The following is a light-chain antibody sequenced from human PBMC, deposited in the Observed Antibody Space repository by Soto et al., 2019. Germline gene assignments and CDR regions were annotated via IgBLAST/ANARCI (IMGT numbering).Light chain of an antibody. CDR2: DVS. CDR3: QSYDSSLSGYV. V-gene: IGLV2-14*01. J-gene: IGLJ1*01. CDR1: SSDVGGYNY. Sequence: QSVLTQPASVSGSPGQSITISCTGTSSDVGGYNYVSWYQQHPGKAPKLMIYDVSNRPSGVSNRFSGSKSGNTASLTISGLQAEDEADYYCQSYDSSLSGYVFGTGTKGTVL.